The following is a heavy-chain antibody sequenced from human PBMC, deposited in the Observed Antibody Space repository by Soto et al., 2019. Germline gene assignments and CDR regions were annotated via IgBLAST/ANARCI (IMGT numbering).Heavy chain of an antibody. CDR1: GFSISEYF. CDR3: ARDGYDGSGSPYPAY. D-gene: IGHD3-10*01. V-gene: IGHV4-59*01. CDR2: IYYLGST. Sequence: LVTLSLTWRVAGFSISEYFWSWIRQSPGKGLEWIGYIYYLGSTDYNPSLKSRVTISVDTSKRQFSLRLTSVTAADTAVYYCARDGYDGSGSPYPAYWGPGNQVTVSA. J-gene: IGHJ4*02.